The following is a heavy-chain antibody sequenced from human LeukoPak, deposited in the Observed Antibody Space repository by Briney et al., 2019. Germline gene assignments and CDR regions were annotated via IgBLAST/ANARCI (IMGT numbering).Heavy chain of an antibody. CDR2: MNPNSGNT. J-gene: IGHJ5*02. D-gene: IGHD3-16*01. Sequence: GSVKVSCKASGYTFTSYDINWVRQATGQGLEWMGWMNPNSGNTGHAQKFQGRVTMTRNTSISTAYMELSSLRAEDTAVYYCARAFGHNWFDPWGQGTLVTVSS. CDR1: GYTFTSYD. CDR3: ARAFGHNWFDP. V-gene: IGHV1-8*01.